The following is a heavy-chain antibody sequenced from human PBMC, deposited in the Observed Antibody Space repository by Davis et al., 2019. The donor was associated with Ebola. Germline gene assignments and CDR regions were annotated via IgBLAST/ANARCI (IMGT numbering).Heavy chain of an antibody. D-gene: IGHD4-11*01. CDR3: ARDLTTVNYYYYYGMDV. Sequence: PGGSLRLSCAASGFTFSSYAMHWVRQAPGKGLEWVAVISYDGSNKYYADSVKGRFTISRDNSKNTLYLQMNSLRAEDTAVYYCARDLTTVNYYYYYGMDVWGQGTTVTVSS. CDR2: ISYDGSNK. CDR1: GFTFSSYA. J-gene: IGHJ6*02. V-gene: IGHV3-30-3*01.